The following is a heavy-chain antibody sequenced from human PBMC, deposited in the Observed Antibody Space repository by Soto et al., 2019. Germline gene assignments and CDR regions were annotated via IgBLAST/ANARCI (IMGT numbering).Heavy chain of an antibody. CDR3: AREVTHSWRRGAYDI. CDR1: GSTFSSYS. D-gene: IGHD6-13*01. V-gene: IGHV3-48*01. J-gene: IGHJ3*02. Sequence: GGSLRLSCAASGSTFSSYSMNWVRQAPGKGPEWVSYISSSSSTIYYADSVKGRFTISRDNAKNSLYLQMNSLRAEDTAVYYCAREVTHSWRRGAYDIWGHGTRATDSS. CDR2: ISSSSSTI.